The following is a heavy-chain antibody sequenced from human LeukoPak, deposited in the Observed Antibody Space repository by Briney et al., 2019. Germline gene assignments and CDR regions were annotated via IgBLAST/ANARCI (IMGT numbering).Heavy chain of an antibody. V-gene: IGHV3-73*01. CDR3: TRYGDYPFDY. D-gene: IGHD2-21*01. CDR2: IRSKANSYAT. J-gene: IGHJ4*02. CDR1: EFTFSDSG. Sequence: GGSLRLSCAASEFTFSDSGMHWVRQASGKGLEWVGRIRSKANSYATAYAASVKGRFTISRDDSKNTAYLQMNSLKTEDTAVYYCTRYGDYPFDYWGQGTLVTVSS.